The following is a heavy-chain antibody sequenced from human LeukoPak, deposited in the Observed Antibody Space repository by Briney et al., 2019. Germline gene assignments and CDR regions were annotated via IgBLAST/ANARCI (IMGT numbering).Heavy chain of an antibody. CDR1: GGSFSGYY. Sequence: SETLSLTCAVYGGSFSGYYWSWIRQPPGKGLEWIGEINHSGNTNYNPSLKSRVTISVDTSKNQFSLKLSSVTAADTAVYYCARGLGLRDYWGQGTLVTVSS. CDR2: INHSGNT. D-gene: IGHD7-27*01. CDR3: ARGLGLRDY. J-gene: IGHJ4*02. V-gene: IGHV4-34*01.